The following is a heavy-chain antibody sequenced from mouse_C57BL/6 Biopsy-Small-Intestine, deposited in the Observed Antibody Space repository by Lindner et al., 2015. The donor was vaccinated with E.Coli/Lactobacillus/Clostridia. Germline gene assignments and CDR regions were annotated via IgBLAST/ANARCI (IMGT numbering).Heavy chain of an antibody. Sequence: VQLQESGAELAKPGASVKMSCKASGYTFLSYWMHWVKQRPGQGLEWIGYINPSSGYTEYNQKFKDKATLTADKSSSTAYMQLSSLTSEDSAVYYCARDWDYFDYWGQGTTLTVSS. CDR3: ARDWDYFDY. D-gene: IGHD4-1*01. J-gene: IGHJ2*01. CDR1: GYTFLSYW. CDR2: INPSSGYT. V-gene: IGHV1-7*01.